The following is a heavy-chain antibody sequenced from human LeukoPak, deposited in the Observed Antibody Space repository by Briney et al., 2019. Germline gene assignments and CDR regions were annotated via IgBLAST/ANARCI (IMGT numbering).Heavy chain of an antibody. V-gene: IGHV3-7*01. D-gene: IGHD3-3*01. CDR3: ARAPREWLLGYYFDY. J-gene: IGHJ4*02. CDR1: GFTFSSYW. CDR2: IKQDGSEE. Sequence: GGSLRLSCAASGFTFSSYWMSWVRQAPGKGLEWVANIKQDGSEEYYVDSVKGRFTISRDNAKNSLYLQMNSLRAEDTAVYYCARAPREWLLGYYFDYWGQGTLVTVSS.